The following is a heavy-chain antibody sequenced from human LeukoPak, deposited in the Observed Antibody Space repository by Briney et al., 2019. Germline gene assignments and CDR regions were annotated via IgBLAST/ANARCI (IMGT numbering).Heavy chain of an antibody. V-gene: IGHV4-34*01. J-gene: IGHJ5*02. CDR2: MNHSGST. CDR3: ARRVVVPAATYNWFDP. D-gene: IGHD2-2*01. CDR1: GGAFSGYY. Sequence: SETLSLTCAVYGGAFSGYYWSWIRQPPGKGLEWIGGMNHSGSTNYNPSLKSRVTISVDTSNNQFSLKLSSVTAPDPAVYYCARRVVVPAATYNWFDPWGQGTLVTVSS.